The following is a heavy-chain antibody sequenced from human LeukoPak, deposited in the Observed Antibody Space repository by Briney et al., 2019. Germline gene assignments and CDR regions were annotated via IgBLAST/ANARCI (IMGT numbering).Heavy chain of an antibody. J-gene: IGHJ4*02. V-gene: IGHV1-2*02. D-gene: IGHD6-13*01. CDR3: ARVGGYSSSWYIIDY. CDR2: IKPNSGGT. CDR1: GYTFTGYY. Sequence: GASVKVSCKASGYTFTGYYMHWVRQAPGQGLEWVGWIKPNSGGTNYAQKFQGRVTMTRDTSISTVYMELSRLRSDDTAVYYCARVGGYSSSWYIIDYWGQGTLVTVSS.